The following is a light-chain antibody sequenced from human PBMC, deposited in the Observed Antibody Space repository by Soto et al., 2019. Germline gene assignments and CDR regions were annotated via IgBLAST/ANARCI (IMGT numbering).Light chain of an antibody. J-gene: IGKJ5*01. CDR3: QQRSNWPPIN. CDR1: QSVGSS. Sequence: EIVMAQSPASLSGSPGEKATVSWRSSQSVGSSLAWYQQKPGQAPRLLIYGISTRATGLPGRFSGSGFGTEFTLTIRSLQSEDLAVYYCQQRSNWPPINCGQGTRREI. CDR2: GIS. V-gene: IGKV3-15*01.